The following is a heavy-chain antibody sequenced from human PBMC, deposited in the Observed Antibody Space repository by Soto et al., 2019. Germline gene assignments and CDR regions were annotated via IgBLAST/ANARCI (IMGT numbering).Heavy chain of an antibody. D-gene: IGHD4-17*01. V-gene: IGHV4-34*01. J-gene: IGHJ5*02. CDR3: ARPISRIYGDYQYNWFDP. Sequence: SETLSLTCAVYGGSFSGYYWSWIRQPPGKGLEWIGEINHSGSTNYNPSLKSRVTISVDTSKNQFSLKLSSVTAADTAVYYCARPISRIYGDYQYNWFDPWGQGTLVTVS. CDR2: INHSGST. CDR1: GGSFSGYY.